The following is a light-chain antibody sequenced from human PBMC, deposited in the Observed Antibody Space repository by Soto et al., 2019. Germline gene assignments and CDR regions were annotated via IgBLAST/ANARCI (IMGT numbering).Light chain of an antibody. CDR2: DVT. Sequence: QSALTQPASVSGSPGQSITISCTGTSSDVGGYNYVSWYQHHPGKAPKLMIYDVTNRPSGVSNRFSASKSGNTASLTISGLQAEDEADYYCSSYTSSSTLVFGGGTQLTVL. V-gene: IGLV2-14*03. J-gene: IGLJ2*01. CDR1: SSDVGGYNY. CDR3: SSYTSSSTLV.